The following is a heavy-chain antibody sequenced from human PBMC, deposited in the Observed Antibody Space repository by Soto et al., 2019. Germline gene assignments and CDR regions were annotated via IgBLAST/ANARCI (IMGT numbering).Heavy chain of an antibody. CDR1: GFTFSAYY. D-gene: IGHD5-12*01. J-gene: IGHJ4*02. CDR2: ISSSGSTI. Sequence: GGSLRLSCAASGFTFSAYYMSWIRQAPGKGLEWVSYISSSGSTIYYADSVKGRFTISRDNAKNSLYLQMNSLRAEDTAVYYCARDIVATTNFDYWGQGTLVTVSS. CDR3: ARDIVATTNFDY. V-gene: IGHV3-11*01.